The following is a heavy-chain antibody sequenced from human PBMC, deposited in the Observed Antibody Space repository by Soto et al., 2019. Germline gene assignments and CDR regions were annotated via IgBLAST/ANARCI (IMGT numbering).Heavy chain of an antibody. CDR2: INHSGST. J-gene: IGHJ6*03. V-gene: IGHV4-34*01. CDR3: ARGWGYQLLLRNFYYYMDV. CDR1: GGSFSGYY. D-gene: IGHD2-2*01. Sequence: QVQLQQWGAGLLKPSETLSLTCAVYGGSFSGYYWSWIRQPPGKGLEWIGEINHSGSTNYNPSLKSRVTISVDTSKNQFSLKLSSVTAADTAVYYFARGWGYQLLLRNFYYYMDVWGKGTTVTVSS.